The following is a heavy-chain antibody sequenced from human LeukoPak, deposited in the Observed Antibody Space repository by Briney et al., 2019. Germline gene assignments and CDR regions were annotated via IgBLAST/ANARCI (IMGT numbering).Heavy chain of an antibody. D-gene: IGHD6-13*01. V-gene: IGHV3-7*01. Sequence: GGSLRLSCAASGFTFSSYWMSWVRQAPGKGLEWVANIKQDGSEKYYVDSVKGRFTISRDNAKNSLYLQMNSLRAEDTAVYYCARYSSSWHGNYYYMDVWGKGTTVTISS. CDR3: ARYSSSWHGNYYYMDV. CDR2: IKQDGSEK. J-gene: IGHJ6*03. CDR1: GFTFSSYW.